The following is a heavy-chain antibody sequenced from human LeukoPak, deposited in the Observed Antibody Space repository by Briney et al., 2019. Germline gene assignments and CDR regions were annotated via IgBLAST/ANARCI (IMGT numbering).Heavy chain of an antibody. Sequence: SETLSLTCTVSGGSISSSSYYWGWIRQPPGKGLEWIGSIYYSGSTYYNPSLKSRVTISVDRSKNQFSLKLSSVTAADTAVYYCARSTTMVTPNYFDYWGQGTLVTVSS. CDR1: GGSISSSSYY. CDR2: IYYSGST. CDR3: ARSTTMVTPNYFDY. D-gene: IGHD4-23*01. V-gene: IGHV4-39*07. J-gene: IGHJ4*02.